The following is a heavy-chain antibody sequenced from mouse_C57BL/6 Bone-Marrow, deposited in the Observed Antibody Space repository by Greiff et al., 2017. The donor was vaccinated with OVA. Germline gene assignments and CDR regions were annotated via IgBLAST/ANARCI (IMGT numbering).Heavy chain of an antibody. CDR3: ARSFITTVRLDYFDY. D-gene: IGHD1-1*01. CDR2: IYPGSGST. Sequence: QVQLQQPGAELVKPGASVKMSCKASGYTFTSYWITWVKQRPGQGLEWIGDIYPGSGSTNYNEKFKSKATLTVDTSSSTAYMQLSSLTSEDSAVYYCARSFITTVRLDYFDYWGQGTTLTVSS. J-gene: IGHJ2*01. V-gene: IGHV1-55*01. CDR1: GYTFTSYW.